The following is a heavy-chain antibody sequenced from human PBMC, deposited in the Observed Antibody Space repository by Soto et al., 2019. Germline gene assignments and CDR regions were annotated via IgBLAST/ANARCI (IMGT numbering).Heavy chain of an antibody. J-gene: IGHJ4*02. CDR1: GFTFSSYS. V-gene: IGHV3-21*01. CDR3: ARDGNNWNYPYYFDY. CDR2: ISSSSSYI. Sequence: EVQLVESGGGLVKPGGSLRLSCAASGFTFSSYSMNWVRQAPGKGLEWVSSISSSSSYIYYADSVKGRFTISRDNAKNSLYLQMNSLRAEDTAVYYCARDGNNWNYPYYFDYWGQGTLVTVSS. D-gene: IGHD1-7*01.